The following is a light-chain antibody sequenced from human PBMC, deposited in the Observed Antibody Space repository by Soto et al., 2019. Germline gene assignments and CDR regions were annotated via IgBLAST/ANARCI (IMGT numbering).Light chain of an antibody. V-gene: IGKV1-5*03. CDR3: QHYNRYSKA. J-gene: IGKJ1*01. CDR1: QTISSW. CDR2: KAS. Sequence: DIQMTQSPSTLSGSVGDRVTITCRASQTISSWLAWYQQKPGKAPKLLIYKASTLKSRVPSRFSVSGSRTEFTLTISSLQSDDIATYYCQHYNRYSKAFGQGTKVELK.